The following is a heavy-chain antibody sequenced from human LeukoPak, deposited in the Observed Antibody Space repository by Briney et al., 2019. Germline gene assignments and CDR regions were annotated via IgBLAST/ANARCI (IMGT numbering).Heavy chain of an antibody. CDR3: ARQAIEGATESNFDY. CDR2: IYPGDSDT. V-gene: IGHV5-51*01. J-gene: IGHJ4*02. CDR1: GYTFSNFW. D-gene: IGHD1-26*01. Sequence: GESLKISCQGSGYTFSNFWIAWVRQMPGKGLEWMGIIYPGDSDTRYRPSFQGQVTISADKSLNAAYLQWSGLKASDTAMYYCARQAIEGATESNFDYWGQGTPVTVSS.